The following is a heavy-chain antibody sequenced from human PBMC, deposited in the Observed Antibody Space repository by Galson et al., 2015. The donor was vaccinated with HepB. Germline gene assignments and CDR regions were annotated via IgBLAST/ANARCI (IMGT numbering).Heavy chain of an antibody. CDR3: ARDLTMVRGDTRCDI. CDR2: ISAYNGNT. Sequence: SVKVSCKASGYTFTSYGISWVRQAPGQGLEWMGWISAYNGNTNYAQKLQGRVTMTTDTSTSTAYMELRSLRSDDTAVYYCARDLTMVRGDTRCDIWGQGTMVTVSS. V-gene: IGHV1-18*01. D-gene: IGHD3-10*01. CDR1: GYTFTSYG. J-gene: IGHJ3*02.